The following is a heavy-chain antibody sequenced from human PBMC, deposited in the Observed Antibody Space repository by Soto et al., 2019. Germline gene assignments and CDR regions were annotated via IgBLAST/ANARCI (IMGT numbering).Heavy chain of an antibody. J-gene: IGHJ4*02. V-gene: IGHV4-4*02. CDR1: GGFTSTNNW. D-gene: IGHD3-10*01. Sequence: PSETLSLTCAVSGGFTSTNNWWSWVRQPPGKGLEWIGDAYHSGSTKYNPSLKSRVSISVDKSKTQISLKLTSATAADTAVYYCARNPPSSYYGGSGTFDYWGQGTLVTVSS. CDR2: AYHSGST. CDR3: ARNPPSSYYGGSGTFDY.